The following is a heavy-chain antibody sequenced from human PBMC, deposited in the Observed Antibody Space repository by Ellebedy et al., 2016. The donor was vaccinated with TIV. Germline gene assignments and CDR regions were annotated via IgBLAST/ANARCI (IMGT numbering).Heavy chain of an antibody. V-gene: IGHV3-30-3*01. D-gene: IGHD3-9*01. CDR3: ARDRGRYFDWFDY. CDR1: GFTFSNYW. Sequence: GESLKISXAASGFTFSNYWMHWVRQAPGKGLEWVAVISYDGSNKYYADSVKGRFTISRDNSKNTLYLQMNSLRAEDTAVYYCARDRGRYFDWFDYWGQGTLVTVSS. CDR2: ISYDGSNK. J-gene: IGHJ4*02.